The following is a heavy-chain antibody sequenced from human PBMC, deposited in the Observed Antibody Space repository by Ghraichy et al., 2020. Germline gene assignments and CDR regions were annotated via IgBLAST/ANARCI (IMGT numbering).Heavy chain of an antibody. V-gene: IGHV3-74*01. CDR1: GFTFSGYW. CDR2: INTDGSTT. Sequence: SCAASGFTFSGYWMHWVRQAPGKGLVWVSRINTDGSTTTYADSVKGRFTISRDNAKNTLYLQMNSLRAEDTAVYYCARDIEFWIGYYNGMDVWGQGTTVTVSS. CDR3: ARDIEFWIGYYNGMDV. J-gene: IGHJ6*02. D-gene: IGHD3-3*01.